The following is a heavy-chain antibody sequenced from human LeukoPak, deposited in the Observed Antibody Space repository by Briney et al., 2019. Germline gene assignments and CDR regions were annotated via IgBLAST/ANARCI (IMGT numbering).Heavy chain of an antibody. CDR1: GYSISSGYY. Sequence: SETLSLTCAVSGYSISSGYYWGWIRQPPGKGLEWIGSIYYSGSTYYNPSLKRRVTISVETSKNQFSLKLSSVTAADTAVYYCASISSTVTEVDPWGQGTLVTVSS. CDR2: IYYSGST. CDR3: ASISSTVTEVDP. J-gene: IGHJ5*02. D-gene: IGHD4-11*01. V-gene: IGHV4-38-2*01.